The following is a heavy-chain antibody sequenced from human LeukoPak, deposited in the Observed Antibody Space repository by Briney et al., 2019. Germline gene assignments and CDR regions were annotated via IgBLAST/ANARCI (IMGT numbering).Heavy chain of an antibody. J-gene: IGHJ4*02. CDR1: GDSISIYY. Sequence: PSETLSLTCTVSGDSISIYYWSWIRQPPGKGLEWIGYIYYTGSTTHNPSLKSRLTISIDTSKNQFSLNLISLTAADTAVYYCARGRGDSRGTSFDSWGQGTLVTVSS. D-gene: IGHD3-22*01. V-gene: IGHV4-59*01. CDR3: ARGRGDSRGTSFDS. CDR2: IYYTGST.